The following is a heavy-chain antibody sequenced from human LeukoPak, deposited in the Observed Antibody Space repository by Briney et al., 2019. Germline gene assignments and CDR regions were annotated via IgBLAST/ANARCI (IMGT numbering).Heavy chain of an antibody. Sequence: SETLSLTCTVSGGSTSSYYWGWIRQPPGKGLEWIGYIYYSGSTNYNPSLKSRVTISVDTSKSQFSLKLSSVTAADTAVYYCARGRLGWFGVDWGQGTLVTVSS. CDR2: IYYSGST. CDR3: ARGRLGWFGVD. J-gene: IGHJ4*02. D-gene: IGHD3-10*01. CDR1: GGSTSSYY. V-gene: IGHV4-59*01.